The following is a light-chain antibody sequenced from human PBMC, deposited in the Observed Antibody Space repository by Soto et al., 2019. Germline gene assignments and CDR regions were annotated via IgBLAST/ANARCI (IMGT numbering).Light chain of an antibody. CDR3: AAWDDSLSGWV. CDR2: RNN. Sequence: QSALTQPPSASGTPGQRVTISRSGSSSNIGSNYVYWYQQLPGTAPKLLIYRNNQRPSGVPDRFSGSKSGTSASLAISGLRSEDEADYYCAAWDDSLSGWVFGGGTQLTVL. V-gene: IGLV1-47*01. J-gene: IGLJ3*02. CDR1: SSNIGSNY.